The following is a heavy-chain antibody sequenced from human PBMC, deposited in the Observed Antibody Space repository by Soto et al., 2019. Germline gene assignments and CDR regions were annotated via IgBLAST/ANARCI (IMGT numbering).Heavy chain of an antibody. D-gene: IGHD6-13*01. CDR2: IKQDGSEK. CDR1: GFTFSSYW. Sequence: EVQLVESGGGLVQPGGSLRLSCAASGFTFSSYWMSWVRQAPGKGLEWVANIKQDGSEKYYVDSVKGRFTISRDNAKNSLYLQMNSLRAEDTAVYYCARDLSWGPTWYTTGAEYFQHWGQGTLVTVSS. V-gene: IGHV3-7*01. CDR3: ARDLSWGPTWYTTGAEYFQH. J-gene: IGHJ1*01.